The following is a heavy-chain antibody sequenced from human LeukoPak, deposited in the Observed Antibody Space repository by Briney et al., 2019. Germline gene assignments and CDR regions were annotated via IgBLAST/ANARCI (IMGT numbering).Heavy chain of an antibody. D-gene: IGHD4-17*01. CDR1: GFTFSNYE. CDR3: AREGDYGDSDY. V-gene: IGHV3-48*03. J-gene: IGHJ4*02. Sequence: PGGSLRLSCAASGFTFSNYEMNWVRQAPGKGLEWVSYITSSGSIMYYPDSVKGRFTISRDNAKNSLYLQMNSLRAEDTAVYYCAREGDYGDSDYWGQGTLVTVPS. CDR2: ITSSGSIM.